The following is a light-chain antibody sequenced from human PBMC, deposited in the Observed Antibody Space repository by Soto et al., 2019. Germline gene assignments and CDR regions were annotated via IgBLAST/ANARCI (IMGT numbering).Light chain of an antibody. CDR1: QNIGTY. CDR3: QQYGTSPRWT. J-gene: IGKJ1*01. CDR2: GAS. V-gene: IGKV3-20*01. Sequence: ETVLTQSPGTLSLSPGERATLSCRASQNIGTYLAWYQHKPGQAPSVLIFGASIRSNGVPDSFSGSGSGTDFTLTISRLDPADFAVYYCQQYGTSPRWTFGQGTKVDIK.